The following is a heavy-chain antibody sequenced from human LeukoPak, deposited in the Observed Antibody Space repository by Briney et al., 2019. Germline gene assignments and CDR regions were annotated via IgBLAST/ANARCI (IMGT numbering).Heavy chain of an antibody. J-gene: IGHJ3*02. CDR1: GYTFSSYG. D-gene: IGHD5-18*01. Sequence: GASVKLTCKASGYTFSSYGIGWVRQAPRQGLEWMRWITAGNGNTNYAQKVQGRVTMTTDTSTSTAYMELRSLRSDDTAVYFYARDLPRGYSYGYNAFDIWGQGTMVTLSS. CDR2: ITAGNGNT. V-gene: IGHV1-18*01. CDR3: ARDLPRGYSYGYNAFDI.